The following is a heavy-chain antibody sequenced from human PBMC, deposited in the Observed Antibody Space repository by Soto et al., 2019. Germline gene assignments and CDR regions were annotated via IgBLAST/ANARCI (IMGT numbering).Heavy chain of an antibody. CDR1: GFTFSSYG. CDR3: AKGEGYLLDY. D-gene: IGHD3-16*02. J-gene: IGHJ4*02. V-gene: IGHV3-30*18. Sequence: GGSLRLSCAASGFTFSSYGMHWVRQAPGKGLEWVAVISYDGSNKYYADSVKGRFTISRDNSKNTLYLQMNSLRAEDTAVYYCAKGEGYLLDYWGQGTLVTVSS. CDR2: ISYDGSNK.